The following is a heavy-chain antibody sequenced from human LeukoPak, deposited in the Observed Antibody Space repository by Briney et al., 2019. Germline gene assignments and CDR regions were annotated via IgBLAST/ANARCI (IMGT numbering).Heavy chain of an antibody. CDR3: ARAPSPYCSGGSCYPYNWFDP. J-gene: IGHJ5*02. CDR2: INPNSGGT. V-gene: IGHV1-2*02. CDR1: GYTFTGYY. D-gene: IGHD2-15*01. Sequence: ASVKVSCKASGYTFTGYYMHWVRQAPGQGLEWMGWINPNSGGTNYAQKFQGRVTMTRDTSISTAYMELSRLRSDDTAVYYCARAPSPYCSGGSCYPYNWFDPWGQGTLVTVSS.